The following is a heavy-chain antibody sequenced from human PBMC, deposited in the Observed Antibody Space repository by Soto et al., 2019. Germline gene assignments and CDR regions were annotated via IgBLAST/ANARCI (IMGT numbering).Heavy chain of an antibody. D-gene: IGHD2-15*01. CDR1: GFTFSSYA. CDR3: AARREIVVVVAATPEYFQH. J-gene: IGHJ1*01. CDR2: ISGSGGST. Sequence: PGGSLRLSCAASGFTFSSYAMSWVRQAPGKGLEWVSAISGSGGSTYYADSVKGRFTISRDNSKNTLYLQMNSLRAEDTAVYYCAARREIVVVVAATPEYFQHWGQGTLVTVSS. V-gene: IGHV3-23*01.